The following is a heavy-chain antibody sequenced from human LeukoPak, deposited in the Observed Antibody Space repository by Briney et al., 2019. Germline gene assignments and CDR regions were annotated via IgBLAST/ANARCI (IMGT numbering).Heavy chain of an antibody. V-gene: IGHV3-7*01. J-gene: IGHJ4*02. Sequence: GGSLRLSCAASGFTFSTYWMSWVRQAPGKGLEWVANIKGDGSDKSYLASVRGRFTISRDNAKNSLPLQMNSLTAEDTALYYCARGDYSAWGQGILVTVSS. D-gene: IGHD2-21*01. CDR2: IKGDGSDK. CDR1: GFTFSTYW. CDR3: ARGDYSA.